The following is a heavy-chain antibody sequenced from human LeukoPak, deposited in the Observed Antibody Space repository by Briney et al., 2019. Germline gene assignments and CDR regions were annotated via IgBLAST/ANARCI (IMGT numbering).Heavy chain of an antibody. J-gene: IGHJ4*02. V-gene: IGHV3-7*01. Sequence: TGGSLRLSCVASGFTFSSYWMTWVRQAPGKGLEWVANIKQDGSEKYYVDSVKGRFTISRDNAKNSLYLQMNSLRAEDTAVYYCAKDADRGYSGSYYGYWGQGTLVTVSS. D-gene: IGHD1-26*01. CDR2: IKQDGSEK. CDR1: GFTFSSYW. CDR3: AKDADRGYSGSYYGY.